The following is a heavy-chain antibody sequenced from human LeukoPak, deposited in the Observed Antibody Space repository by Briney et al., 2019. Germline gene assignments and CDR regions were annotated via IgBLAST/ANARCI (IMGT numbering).Heavy chain of an antibody. CDR1: GVSISSSNSY. D-gene: IGHD3-9*01. J-gene: IGHJ4*02. CDR3: ARRYDILTGPPTYYFDY. V-gene: IGHV4-39*01. Sequence: SETLSLTCTVSGVSISSSNSYWGWIRQPPGKGLEWIGSIYYSGNTYYNASLKSQVTISIDTSKNQFSLKLGSVTAADTAVYYCARRYDILTGPPTYYFDYWGQGTLVTVAS. CDR2: IYYSGNT.